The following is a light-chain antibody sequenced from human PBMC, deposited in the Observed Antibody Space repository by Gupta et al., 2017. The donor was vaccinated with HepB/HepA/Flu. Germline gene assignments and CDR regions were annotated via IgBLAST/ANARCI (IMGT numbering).Light chain of an antibody. CDR2: TNN. J-gene: IGLJ3*02. CDR1: SSNIGSNT. Sequence: QSVLTQPPSVSGTPGQRVTISCSGSSSNIGSNTVNWYQQLPGTAPKLLIYTNNQRPSGVPDRFSGSKSGTSASLAISGLQSEDEAEYYCAAWDDSLNGVVFGGGTKVTVL. V-gene: IGLV1-44*01. CDR3: AAWDDSLNGVV.